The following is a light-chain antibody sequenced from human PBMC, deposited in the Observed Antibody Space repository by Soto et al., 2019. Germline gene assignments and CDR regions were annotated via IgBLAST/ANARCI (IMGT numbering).Light chain of an antibody. CDR1: SSDIGGYDY. Sequence: QSALTQPPSASGSPGQSVTISCTGTSSDIGGYDYVSWYQQHPGKAPKLIMYEVSKRPSGVPDRFSGSKSGNTASLTVSGLQAEDEADYYCSSYAGSNNLVFAGGTKVTVL. J-gene: IGLJ3*02. CDR3: SSYAGSNNLV. V-gene: IGLV2-8*01. CDR2: EVS.